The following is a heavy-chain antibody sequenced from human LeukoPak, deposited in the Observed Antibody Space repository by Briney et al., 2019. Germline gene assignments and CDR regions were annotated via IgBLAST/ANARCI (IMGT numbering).Heavy chain of an antibody. Sequence: SEALSLTCTISGGSTNTYYWSWIRQPPGKGLEWIGYIYYIGSTNYSPSLKSRATISVDTSKNQFSLKLSSVTAADTAVYYCASKSSDHGELRFDYWGQGALVTVSS. CDR2: IYYIGST. V-gene: IGHV4-59*01. J-gene: IGHJ4*02. CDR1: GGSTNTYY. CDR3: ASKSSDHGELRFDY. D-gene: IGHD4-17*01.